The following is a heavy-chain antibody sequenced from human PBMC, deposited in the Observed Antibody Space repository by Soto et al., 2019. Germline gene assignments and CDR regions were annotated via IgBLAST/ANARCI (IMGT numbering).Heavy chain of an antibody. J-gene: IGHJ3*01. Sequence: ASVKVSCKASGYTFTGYFMHWVRQAPGQGLEWMGWINPNSGDTSYAQKFQGRVTMTRDMSISTAYMELRRLTSDDTGVYYCARESAVTLSMYTGLDLWGAGTMVTVSS. V-gene: IGHV1-2*02. CDR1: GYTFTGYF. CDR3: ARESAVTLSMYTGLDL. CDR2: INPNSGDT. D-gene: IGHD2-8*02.